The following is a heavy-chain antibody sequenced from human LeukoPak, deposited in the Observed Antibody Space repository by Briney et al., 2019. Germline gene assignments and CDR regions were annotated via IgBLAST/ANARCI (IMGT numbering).Heavy chain of an antibody. J-gene: IGHJ4*02. CDR3: ARRKAVAGYTFDY. CDR2: INHSGST. Sequence: PSETLSLTCAVYGGSISGYYWSWIRQPPGKGLEWIGEINHSGSTNYNPSLKSRVTISVDTSKNQFSLKLSSVTAADTAVYYCARRKAVAGYTFDYWGQGTLVTVSS. CDR1: GGSISGYY. V-gene: IGHV4-34*01. D-gene: IGHD6-19*01.